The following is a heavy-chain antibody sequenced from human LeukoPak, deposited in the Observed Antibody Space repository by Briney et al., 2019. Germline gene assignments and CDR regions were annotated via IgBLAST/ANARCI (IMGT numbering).Heavy chain of an antibody. Sequence: GGSLRLSCAASGFTFSSYSMNWVRQAPGKGLEWVSFISSSSSTIYYADSVKGRFTISRDNAKNTLYLQMSSLRAEDTAVYYCAAAERDYVWGSYHYRGQGTLVTVSS. CDR3: AAAERDYVWGSYHY. V-gene: IGHV3-48*01. CDR1: GFTFSSYS. CDR2: ISSSSSTI. J-gene: IGHJ4*02. D-gene: IGHD3-16*02.